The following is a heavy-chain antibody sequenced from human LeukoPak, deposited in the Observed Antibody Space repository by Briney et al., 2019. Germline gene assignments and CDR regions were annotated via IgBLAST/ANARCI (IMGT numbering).Heavy chain of an antibody. CDR3: ARQLGYCSSTSCYAAKVDY. V-gene: IGHV4-39*01. D-gene: IGHD2-2*01. J-gene: IGHJ4*02. CDR2: IYYSGST. Sequence: SETLSLNCTVSGGSISSSSYYWGWIRHPPGKGLEWIGSIYYSGSTYYNPSLKSRVTISVDTSKNQFSLKLSSVTAADTAVYYCARQLGYCSSTSCYAAKVDYWGQGTLVTVSS. CDR1: GGSISSSSYY.